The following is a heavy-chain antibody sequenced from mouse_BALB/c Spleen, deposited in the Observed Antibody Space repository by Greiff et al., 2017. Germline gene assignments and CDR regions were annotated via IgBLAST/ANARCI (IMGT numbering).Heavy chain of an antibody. CDR3: ARGSSYRFDY. V-gene: IGHV1S137*01. Sequence: VKLVESGAELVRPGVSVKISCKGSGYTFTDYAMHWVKQSHAKSLEWIGVISTYYGDASYNQKFKGKATMTVDKSSSTAYMELARLTSEDSAIYYCARGSSYRFDYWGQGTTLTVSS. J-gene: IGHJ2*01. CDR1: GYTFTDYA. CDR2: ISTYYGDA. D-gene: IGHD1-1*01.